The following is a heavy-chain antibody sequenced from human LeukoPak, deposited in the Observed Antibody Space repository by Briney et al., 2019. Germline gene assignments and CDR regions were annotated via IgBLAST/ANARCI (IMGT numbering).Heavy chain of an antibody. CDR1: GFTFRTYS. D-gene: IGHD1-26*01. J-gene: IGHJ3*02. Sequence: PGGSLRLSCAASGFTFRTYSMNWVRQAPGKGLEWVSSIDGSSRSLYYADAVKGRFTISSDNAKNSLHLQMNSLRAEDTAVYYCARESGGTYYEAFDIWGQGTMVTVSS. V-gene: IGHV3-21*01. CDR3: ARESGGTYYEAFDI. CDR2: IDGSSRSL.